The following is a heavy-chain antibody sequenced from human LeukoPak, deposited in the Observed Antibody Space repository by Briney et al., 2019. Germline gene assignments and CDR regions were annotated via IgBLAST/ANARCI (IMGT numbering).Heavy chain of an antibody. D-gene: IGHD4-17*01. CDR1: GGSMSRYY. CDR3: ARDHYDDSTHYFDY. CDR2: IHYSGST. V-gene: IGHV4-59*01. J-gene: IGHJ4*02. Sequence: SETLSLTCTVSGGSMSRYYWSWIRQPPGKGLEWIGYIHYSGSTNYNPSLKSRITISVDTSKNQFSLNLTSVTDADTAVYYCARDHYDDSTHYFDYWGQGTLVTVSS.